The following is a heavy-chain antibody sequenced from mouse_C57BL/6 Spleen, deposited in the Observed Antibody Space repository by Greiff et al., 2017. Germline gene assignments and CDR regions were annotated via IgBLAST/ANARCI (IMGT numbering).Heavy chain of an antibody. CDR1: GFTFSSYA. J-gene: IGHJ4*01. V-gene: IGHV5-4*01. CDR3: ARGTEDYYAMDY. CDR2: ISVGGSYT. Sequence: EVQLVESGGGLVKPGGSLKLSCAASGFTFSSYAMSWVRQTPGKRLEWVATISVGGSYTYYPDNVKGRFTISRDNAKNNLYLQMSHLTSEDTAIYYCARGTEDYYAMDYWGQGTSVTVSS.